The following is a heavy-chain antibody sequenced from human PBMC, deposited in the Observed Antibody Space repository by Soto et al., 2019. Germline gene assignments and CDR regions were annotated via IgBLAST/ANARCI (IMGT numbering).Heavy chain of an antibody. J-gene: IGHJ5*02. D-gene: IGHD2-2*02. CDR3: ASRGGHCRSTSCYSPFDP. V-gene: IGHV4-34*01. CDR2: INHSGST. Sequence: QVQLQQWGAGLLKPSETLSLSCAVYSGSFSDYYWSWIRQPPGKGLEWIGEINHSGSTNYNPSLKSRVTMSVDTSNKQFSLKLTSVTAADTAVYYCASRGGHCRSTSCYSPFDPWVQGTPVTVSS. CDR1: SGSFSDYY.